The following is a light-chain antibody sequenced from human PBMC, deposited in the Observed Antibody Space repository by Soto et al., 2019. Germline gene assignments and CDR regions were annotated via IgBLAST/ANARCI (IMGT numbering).Light chain of an antibody. J-gene: IGLJ1*01. CDR1: SSNIGAGYD. CDR3: QSYDSSLSGKV. V-gene: IGLV1-40*01. CDR2: GNS. Sequence: QAVVTQPPSVSGALGQRVTISCTGSSSNIGAGYDVHWYQQLPGTAPKLLIYGNSNRPSGVPDRFSGSKSGTSASLAITGLQAEDEADYYCQSYDSSLSGKVFGTGTKLTVL.